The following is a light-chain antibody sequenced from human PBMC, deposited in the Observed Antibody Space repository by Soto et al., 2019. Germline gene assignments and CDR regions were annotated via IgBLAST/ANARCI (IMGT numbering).Light chain of an antibody. CDR2: NNN. CDR3: EAWDDSLTGPV. CDR1: RSDIGSNS. Sequence: QSALTQPPSASGTPGQTVIISCSGSRSDIGSNSVNWYQHLPGTAPKLLIYNNNQRPSGVPDRFSGSKSGTSASLAISGLQSEDEADYYCEAWDDSLTGPVFGTGTKVTVL. V-gene: IGLV1-44*01. J-gene: IGLJ1*01.